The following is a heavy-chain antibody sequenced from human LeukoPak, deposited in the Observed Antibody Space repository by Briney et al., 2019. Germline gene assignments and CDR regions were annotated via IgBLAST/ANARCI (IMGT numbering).Heavy chain of an antibody. J-gene: IGHJ4*02. D-gene: IGHD3-9*01. CDR1: GVSISSSNSY. CDR2: IYHSGTA. CDR3: ARVDSYYDILIGFQGGYFDH. Sequence: RTSETLSLTCTVSGVSISSSNSYWGWIWQPPGKGLEWIGSIYHSGTAYYNPSLKSRVTISVDTSKNQFSLKLSSVTAADTAIYYCARVDSYYDILIGFQGGYFDHWGQGTLVTVSS. V-gene: IGHV4-39*07.